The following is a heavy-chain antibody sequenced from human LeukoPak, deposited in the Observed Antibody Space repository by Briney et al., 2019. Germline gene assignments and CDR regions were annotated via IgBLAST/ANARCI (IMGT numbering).Heavy chain of an antibody. Sequence: GGSLRLSCAASGFTFSNYRMNWVRQAPGKGLEWVSYISSSGSTIYYADSVKGRFTISRDNAKNSLYLQMNSLRDEDTAVYYCARDGVEMSTTFNWFDPWGQGTLVTVSS. D-gene: IGHD5-24*01. V-gene: IGHV3-48*02. CDR2: ISSSGSTI. CDR3: ARDGVEMSTTFNWFDP. J-gene: IGHJ5*02. CDR1: GFTFSNYR.